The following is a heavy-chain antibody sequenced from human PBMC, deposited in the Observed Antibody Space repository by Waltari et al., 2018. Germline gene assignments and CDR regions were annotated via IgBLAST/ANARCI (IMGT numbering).Heavy chain of an antibody. D-gene: IGHD1-26*01. CDR2: IYYNGNT. Sequence: QLQLQESGPGLLKPSETLSLTCPAPGNSISGSSFHWGWVRQPPGKGLEWIATIYYNGNTDYNPSLKSRVTISADTSKNQFSLKLTSVTAADTAIYYCARRVGARPPDYWGQGTLVTVSS. V-gene: IGHV4-39*01. CDR1: GNSISGSSFH. CDR3: ARRVGARPPDY. J-gene: IGHJ4*02.